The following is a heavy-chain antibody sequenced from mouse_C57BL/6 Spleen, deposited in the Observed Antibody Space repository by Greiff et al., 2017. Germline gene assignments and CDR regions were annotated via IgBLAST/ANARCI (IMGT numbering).Heavy chain of an antibody. Sequence: QVHVKQSGAELARPGASVKLSCKASGYTFTSYGISWVKQRTGQGLEWIGEIYPRSGNTYYNEKFKGKATLTADKSSSTAYMELRSLTSEDSAVYFCARKDYDYPAWFAYWGQGTLVTVSA. J-gene: IGHJ3*01. CDR1: GYTFTSYG. CDR3: ARKDYDYPAWFAY. D-gene: IGHD2-4*01. V-gene: IGHV1-81*01. CDR2: IYPRSGNT.